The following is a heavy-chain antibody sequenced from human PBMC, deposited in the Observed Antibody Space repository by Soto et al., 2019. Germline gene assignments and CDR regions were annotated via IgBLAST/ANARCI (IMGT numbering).Heavy chain of an antibody. V-gene: IGHV1-69*13. Sequence: GASVKVSCKASGVTFSTYGITWVRQASGQGLEWMGGIIPISGTIKFAQKFQGRLTITPDESTYTFYMELSSLTSEDTAVYYCASRERVDAFDVWGQGTMVTVSS. CDR2: IIPISGTI. D-gene: IGHD1-26*01. CDR3: ASRERVDAFDV. J-gene: IGHJ3*01. CDR1: GVTFSTYG.